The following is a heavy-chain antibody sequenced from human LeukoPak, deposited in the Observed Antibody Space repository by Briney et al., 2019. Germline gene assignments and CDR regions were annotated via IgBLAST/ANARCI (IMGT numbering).Heavy chain of an antibody. CDR3: ATLAPVGFDY. J-gene: IGHJ4*02. CDR2: ISSTSSYM. Sequence: GGSLRLSCAASGFTFSSYAMSWVRQAPGKGLEWVSCISSTSSYMYYADSVRGRFTISRDNAKNSLYLQMNSLRAEDTAVYYCATLAPVGFDYWGQGTLVTVSS. CDR1: GFTFSSYA. V-gene: IGHV3-21*01. D-gene: IGHD1-26*01.